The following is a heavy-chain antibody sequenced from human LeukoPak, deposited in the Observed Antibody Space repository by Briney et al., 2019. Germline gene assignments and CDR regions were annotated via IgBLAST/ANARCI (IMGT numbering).Heavy chain of an antibody. CDR3: ATGYSSGWYGGFDY. Sequence: SLKVSCKASGYTFTTYGISWVPQAPGHRLEWMGWISAYNDNTNYAHKLQGRVTMTTDTSTSTAYMELRSLRSDDTAVYYCATGYSSGWYGGFDYWGQGTLVTVSS. J-gene: IGHJ4*02. V-gene: IGHV1-18*01. CDR1: GYTFTTYG. D-gene: IGHD6-19*01. CDR2: ISAYNDNT.